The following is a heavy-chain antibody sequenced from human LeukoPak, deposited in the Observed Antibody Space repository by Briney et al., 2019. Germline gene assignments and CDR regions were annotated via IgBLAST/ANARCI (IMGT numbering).Heavy chain of an antibody. J-gene: IGHJ4*02. CDR1: GYTFTGYY. CDR3: ARDPYYDFWSGHSGFDY. CDR2: INPNSGGT. V-gene: IGHV1-2*02. Sequence: GASVKVSCKASGYTFTGYYMHWVRQAPGQGLEWMGWINPNSGGTNYAQKFQGRVAMTRDMSISTAYMELSRLRSDDTAVYYCARDPYYDFWSGHSGFDYWGQGTLVTVSS. D-gene: IGHD3-3*01.